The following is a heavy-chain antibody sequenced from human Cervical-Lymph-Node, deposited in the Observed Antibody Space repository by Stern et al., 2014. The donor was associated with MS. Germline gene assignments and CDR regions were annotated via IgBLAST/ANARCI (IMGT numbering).Heavy chain of an antibody. CDR1: GYTFTNFA. V-gene: IGHV1-3*01. CDR3: ARGYADYGDF. CDR2: INAGIGNT. J-gene: IGHJ4*02. Sequence: QVQLVQSGAEVKKPGASVKVSCKASGYTFTNFAIHWVRQAPGQRPEWMGWINAGIGNTKYSQKFQGRVTITKDTPASTAYMELTSLRSEDTAVYFCARGYADYGDFWGQGTLVTVSS. D-gene: IGHD4-17*01.